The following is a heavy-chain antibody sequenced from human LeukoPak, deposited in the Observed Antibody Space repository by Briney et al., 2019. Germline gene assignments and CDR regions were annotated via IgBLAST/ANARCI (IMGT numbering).Heavy chain of an antibody. Sequence: PGGSLRLSCKASGFPFGDYAMSWFRQAPGKGLEWVGFIRSKAYGGTTEYAASAKGRFTISRDDSKSIAYLQMNSLKTEDTAVYYATSAPAGYDYYYYMDVWGKGTTVTVSS. CDR3: TSAPAGYDYYYYMDV. J-gene: IGHJ6*03. V-gene: IGHV3-49*03. CDR2: IRSKAYGGTT. CDR1: GFPFGDYA. D-gene: IGHD6-13*01.